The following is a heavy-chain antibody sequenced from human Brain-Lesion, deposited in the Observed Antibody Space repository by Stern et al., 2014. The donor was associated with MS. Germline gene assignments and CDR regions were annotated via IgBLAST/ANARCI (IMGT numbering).Heavy chain of an antibody. CDR3: ARGERWFDS. Sequence: EVPLLESGGGFVQPGGSLRLSCAASGFTFSNYWMHWVRQAPGKGLVWVSRVNNDGRRTSYADSVKGRFTMSRDNAKNTLYLQMNSLRVEDTAIYYCARGERWFDSWGQGTLVTVSS. D-gene: IGHD3-10*01. V-gene: IGHV3-74*02. CDR2: VNNDGRRT. CDR1: GFTFSNYW. J-gene: IGHJ5*01.